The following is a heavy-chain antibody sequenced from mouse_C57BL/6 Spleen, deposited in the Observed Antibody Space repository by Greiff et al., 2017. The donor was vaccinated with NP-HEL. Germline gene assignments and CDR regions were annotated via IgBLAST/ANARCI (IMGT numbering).Heavy chain of an antibody. V-gene: IGHV5-6*02. CDR2: ISSGGSYT. J-gene: IGHJ2*01. Sequence: EVMLVESGGDLVKPGGSLKLSCAASGFTFSSYGMSWVRQTPDKRLEWVATISSGGSYTYYPDSVKGRFTISRDHVKNTLYMQMSSLKSEDTAMYYCARHTRRYYLDYWGQGTTLTVSS. CDR1: GFTFSSYG. CDR3: ARHTRRYYLDY. D-gene: IGHD1-1*01.